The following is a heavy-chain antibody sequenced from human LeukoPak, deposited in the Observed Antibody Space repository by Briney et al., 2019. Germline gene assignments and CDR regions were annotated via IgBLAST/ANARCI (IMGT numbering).Heavy chain of an antibody. CDR3: ARYGGSTRTYDY. CDR1: GFTFSSYW. J-gene: IGHJ4*02. CDR2: IKQEGSEK. V-gene: IGHV3-7*03. D-gene: IGHD2-15*01. Sequence: GGTTSLSCAASGFTFSSYWMTWIRQAPGIGLYWVANIKQEGSEKYYVDSVKGRFIISRDNAKNSLYLQMNSLRAEDTAVYYCARYGGSTRTYDYWGQGTLVTVSS.